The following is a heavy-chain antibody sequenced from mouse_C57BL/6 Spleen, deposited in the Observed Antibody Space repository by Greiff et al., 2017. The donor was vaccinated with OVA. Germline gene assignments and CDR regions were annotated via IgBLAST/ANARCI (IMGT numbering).Heavy chain of an antibody. V-gene: IGHV3-6*01. CDR2: ISYDGSN. CDR3: AREDYGSNRAMDY. Sequence: VQLQQSGPGLVKPSQSLSLTCSVTGYSITSGYYWNWIRQFPGNKLEWMGYISYDGSNNYNPSLKNRISITRDTSKNQFFLKLNSVTTEDTATYYCAREDYGSNRAMDYWGQGTSVTVSS. J-gene: IGHJ4*01. D-gene: IGHD1-1*01. CDR1: GYSITSGYY.